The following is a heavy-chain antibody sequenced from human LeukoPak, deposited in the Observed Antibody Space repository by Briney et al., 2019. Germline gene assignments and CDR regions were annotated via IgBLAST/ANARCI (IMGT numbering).Heavy chain of an antibody. CDR3: VKNAYYCLEY. V-gene: IGHV4-34*01. D-gene: IGHD3-16*01. J-gene: IGHJ4*02. CDR1: GGSFSGYY. Sequence: SETLSLTCAVYGGSFSGYYWSWVRQPPGKGLEWIGEIYQSGSTNYNPSLKSRVTISIDKSKNEFSLRLTSATAADTAVYYCVKNAYYCLEYWGQGTLVTVSS. CDR2: IYQSGST.